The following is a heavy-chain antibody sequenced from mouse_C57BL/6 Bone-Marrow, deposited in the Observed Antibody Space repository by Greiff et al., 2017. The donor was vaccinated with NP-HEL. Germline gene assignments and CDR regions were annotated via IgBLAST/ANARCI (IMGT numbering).Heavy chain of an antibody. J-gene: IGHJ4*01. CDR1: GYAFTNYL. CDR3: ARCFSDYAMDY. Sequence: VQLQQSGAELVRPGTSVKVSCKASGYAFTNYLIEWVKQRPGQGLEWIGVINPGSGGTNYNEKFKGKATLTADKSSSTAYMQLSSLTSEDSAVYFCARCFSDYAMDYWGQGTSVTVSS. V-gene: IGHV1-54*01. CDR2: INPGSGGT.